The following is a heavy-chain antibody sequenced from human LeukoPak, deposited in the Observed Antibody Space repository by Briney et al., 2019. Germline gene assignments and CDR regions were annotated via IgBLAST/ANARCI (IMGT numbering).Heavy chain of an antibody. J-gene: IGHJ4*02. D-gene: IGHD2-2*01. CDR3: AKDGGYCSSTSCYYFDY. CDR2: ISGSGGST. Sequence: PGGSLRLSCAASGFTFSSYAMSWVRQAPGKGLDWVSAISGSGGSTYYADSVKGRFTISRDNSKNTLYLQMNSLRAEDTAVYYCAKDGGYCSSTSCYYFDYWGQGTLVTVSS. CDR1: GFTFSSYA. V-gene: IGHV3-23*01.